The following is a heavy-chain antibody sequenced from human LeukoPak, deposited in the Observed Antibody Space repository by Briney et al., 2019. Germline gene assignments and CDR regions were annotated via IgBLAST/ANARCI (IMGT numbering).Heavy chain of an antibody. Sequence: SDTLSLTCAVSGYSISSGYYWGWIRPPPGKGLEWIGSIYHSGSTYYNPSLKSRVTISVDTSKNQFSLKLSSVTAADTAVYYCAREDGGTPFDYWGQGTLVTVSS. CDR1: GYSISSGYY. CDR2: IYHSGST. V-gene: IGHV4-38-2*02. CDR3: AREDGGTPFDY. D-gene: IGHD3-16*01. J-gene: IGHJ4*02.